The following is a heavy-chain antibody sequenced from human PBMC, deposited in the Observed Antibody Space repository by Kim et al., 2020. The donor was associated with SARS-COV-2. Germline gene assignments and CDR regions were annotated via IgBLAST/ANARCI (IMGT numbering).Heavy chain of an antibody. CDR2: ISGTSDNI. D-gene: IGHD3-10*01. CDR3: ARSLGNGVFVAFDS. J-gene: IGHJ4*02. CDR1: GFGFSNHA. Sequence: GGSLRLSCVASGFGFSNHAMHWVRQAPGKGLQWVSSISGTSDNIYYTESVKGRFTISRDNSKKSLYLQMDSLRAEDTAVYFCARSLGNGVFVAFDSWGQGTPFSVSS. V-gene: IGHV3-21*01.